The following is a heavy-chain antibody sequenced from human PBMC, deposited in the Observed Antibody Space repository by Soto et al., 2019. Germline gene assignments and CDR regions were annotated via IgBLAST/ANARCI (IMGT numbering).Heavy chain of an antibody. J-gene: IGHJ6*03. CDR1: GFTFSNFA. CDR3: AKDTSSSPYYMDV. CDR2: ITGSTGTT. D-gene: IGHD2-2*01. Sequence: EVQALESGGGSVQPAGSLRLSCAASGFTFSNFAMSWVRHAPGKGLEWVSEITGSTGTTYYADSVKGRFIISRDNSKNTVHLQMNSLRAEDTAVDYCAKDTSSSPYYMDVWGKGTTVPVSS. V-gene: IGHV3-23*01.